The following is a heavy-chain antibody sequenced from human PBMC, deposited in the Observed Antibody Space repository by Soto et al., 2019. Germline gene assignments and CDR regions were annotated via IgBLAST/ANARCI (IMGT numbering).Heavy chain of an antibody. CDR3: AKDRRDGDFMHILVVDF. CDR1: GFSLSSYA. CDR2: MSYDATKK. V-gene: IGHV3-30*18. J-gene: IGHJ4*02. D-gene: IGHD2-15*01. Sequence: QVQLVESGGGVVQPGGSLRLSCATSGFSLSSYAMHWVRQAPGKGLEWVALMSYDATKKYYADSVKGRFTISRDTSKNTLFLQMNNLRVEDTAVYYCAKDRRDGDFMHILVVDFWGQGALVTVSS.